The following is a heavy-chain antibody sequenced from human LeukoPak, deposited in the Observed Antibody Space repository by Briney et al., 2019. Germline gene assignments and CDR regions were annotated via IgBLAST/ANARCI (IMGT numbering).Heavy chain of an antibody. Sequence: GGSLRLSCTASGFTLNSYNMNWVRQAPGKGLEWVSSITSSSSYKYYADSVRGRFTISRDNAKNSLYLQMNSLRPEDTAVYYCARDQHDILTGYLAQLDYWGQGTLVTVSS. J-gene: IGHJ4*02. V-gene: IGHV3-21*01. CDR2: ITSSSSYK. CDR1: GFTLNSYN. CDR3: ARDQHDILTGYLAQLDY. D-gene: IGHD3-9*01.